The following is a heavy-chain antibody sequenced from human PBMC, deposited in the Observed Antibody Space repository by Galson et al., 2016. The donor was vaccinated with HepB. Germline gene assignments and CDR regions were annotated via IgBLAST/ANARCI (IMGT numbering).Heavy chain of an antibody. D-gene: IGHD3-10*01. V-gene: IGHV1-3*04. CDR2: INTVNANT. J-gene: IGHJ4*02. CDR1: GYTFTNYA. CDR3: ARTLGWDSSQSDSGNSRTQNDY. Sequence: SVKVSCKASGYTFTNYAMHWVRQAPGQRLEWMGWINTVNANTRYSQKFQGRVTITRDTSASTAYMELSSLRSEDTAVYYCARTLGWDSSQSDSGNSRTQNDYWGQGTLVTVSS.